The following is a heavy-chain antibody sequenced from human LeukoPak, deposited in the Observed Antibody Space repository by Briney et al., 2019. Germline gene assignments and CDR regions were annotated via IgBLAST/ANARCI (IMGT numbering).Heavy chain of an antibody. CDR1: GFTFSSYS. J-gene: IGHJ4*02. D-gene: IGHD3-3*01. V-gene: IGHV3-21*01. CDR2: ISTSGSYI. Sequence: GGSLRLSCAASGFTFSSYSMNWVRQAPGKGLEWVSSISTSGSYIYYADSVKGRFTISRDNSKNTLYLQMNSLRAEDTAVYYCAKLITTLIDYWGQGTLVTVSS. CDR3: AKLITTLIDY.